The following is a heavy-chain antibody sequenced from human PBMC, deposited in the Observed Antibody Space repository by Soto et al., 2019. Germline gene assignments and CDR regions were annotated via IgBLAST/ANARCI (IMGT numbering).Heavy chain of an antibody. CDR1: GFTFSSYA. CDR2: ISYDGSNK. CDR3: ASDLSWIFRIIGPIDD. V-gene: IGHV3-30*04. J-gene: IGHJ4*02. Sequence: QAQLEESGGGAVQPGMSLRLSCAASGFTFSSYAMHWVRQAPGKGLEWVAVISYDGSNKYYADSVKGRFTISTDNSKNTLYLEMNSLRIEATAVYFCASDLSWIFRIIGPIDDWGQGSLVTV. D-gene: IGHD3-3*01.